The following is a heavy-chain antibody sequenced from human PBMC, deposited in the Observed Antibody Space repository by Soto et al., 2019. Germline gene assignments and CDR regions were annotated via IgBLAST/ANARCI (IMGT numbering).Heavy chain of an antibody. CDR2: IIPIFGTA. CDR3: ARDSMAAPPYYYYGMDV. D-gene: IGHD6-13*01. Sequence: SVKVSCKASGGTFSSYAISWVRQAPGQGLEWMGGIIPIFGTANYAQKFQGRVTITADESTSTAYMELSSLRSEDTAVYYCARDSMAAPPYYYYGMDVWGQGTTVTAS. J-gene: IGHJ6*02. CDR1: GGTFSSYA. V-gene: IGHV1-69*13.